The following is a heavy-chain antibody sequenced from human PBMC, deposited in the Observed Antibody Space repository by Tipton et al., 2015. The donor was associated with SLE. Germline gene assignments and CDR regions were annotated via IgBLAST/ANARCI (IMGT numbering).Heavy chain of an antibody. D-gene: IGHD2-15*01. J-gene: IGHJ6*02. CDR2: IYPGDSDT. V-gene: IGHV5-51*01. CDR3: ARHGYCSGGSGYPSGYYGMDV. Sequence: QLVQSGAEVKKPGESLKISCKGSGYSFTSYWIGWVRQMPGKGLAWMGIIYPGDSDTRYSPSFQGQVTISADKSISTAYLQWSSLKASDTAMYYCARHGYCSGGSGYPSGYYGMDVWGQGTTVTVSS. CDR1: GYSFTSYW.